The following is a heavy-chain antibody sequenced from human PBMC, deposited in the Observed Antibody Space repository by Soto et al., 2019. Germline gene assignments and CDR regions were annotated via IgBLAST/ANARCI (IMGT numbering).Heavy chain of an antibody. D-gene: IGHD3-22*01. V-gene: IGHV1-69*01. CDR2: IIPVFKAT. CDR1: GGTFSSQA. CDR3: ARDVPLNYYDGTYSYYAMDV. J-gene: IGHJ6*02. Sequence: QVQLVQSGAEVKKPGSSVKVSCKASGGTFSSQAISWVRQAPGQGLEWMGGIIPVFKATNYAQKFQGRVTITADDSRSTAYMDLYSLRSEDTAVYYCARDVPLNYYDGTYSYYAMDVWGQGTTVTVSS.